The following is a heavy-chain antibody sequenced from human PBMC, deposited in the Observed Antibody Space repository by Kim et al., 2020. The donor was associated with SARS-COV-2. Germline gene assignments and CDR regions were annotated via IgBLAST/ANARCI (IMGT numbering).Heavy chain of an antibody. J-gene: IGHJ6*02. V-gene: IGHV3-7*03. CDR3: ARDLIVVVTAAPHYYYYGMDV. D-gene: IGHD2-21*02. Sequence: GGSLRLSCAASGFTFSSYWMGWVRQAPGKGLEWVANIKQDGSEKYYVDSVKGRFTISRDNAKNSLYLQMNSLRAEDTAVYYCARDLIVVVTAAPHYYYYGMDVWGQGTTVTVSS. CDR1: GFTFSSYW. CDR2: IKQDGSEK.